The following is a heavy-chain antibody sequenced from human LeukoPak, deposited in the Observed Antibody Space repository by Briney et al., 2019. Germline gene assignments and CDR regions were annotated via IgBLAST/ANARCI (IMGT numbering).Heavy chain of an antibody. Sequence: GGSLRLSCAASGFTFSDFGMHWVRQAPGKGLEWVAFIRYVGGETYYADSVKGRFTISRDNSENTLYLQMSSLRAEDTAVYYCARGGLLWFGELLDYWGQGTLVTVSS. J-gene: IGHJ4*02. CDR2: IRYVGGET. D-gene: IGHD3-10*01. V-gene: IGHV3-30*02. CDR1: GFTFSDFG. CDR3: ARGGLLWFGELLDY.